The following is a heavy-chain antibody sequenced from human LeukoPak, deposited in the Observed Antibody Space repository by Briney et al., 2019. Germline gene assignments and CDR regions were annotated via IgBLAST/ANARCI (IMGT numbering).Heavy chain of an antibody. Sequence: GGSLRLSCTASGLTFSTSGFNWVRQAPGKGLEWVSGINWNGGSTGYADSVKGRFTISRDNAKNSLYLQMNSLRAEDTALYYCARGPYYSYSDYWGQGTLVTVSS. V-gene: IGHV3-20*04. CDR1: GLTFSTSG. CDR2: INWNGGST. D-gene: IGHD5-18*01. J-gene: IGHJ4*02. CDR3: ARGPYYSYSDY.